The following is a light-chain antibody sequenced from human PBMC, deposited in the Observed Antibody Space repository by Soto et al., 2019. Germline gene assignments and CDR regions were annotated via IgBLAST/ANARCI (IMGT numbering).Light chain of an antibody. Sequence: DLVMTQSPDSLAVSLGERATINCKSSQSVLSSSTNENYLAWYQQKPGQPPKLLIYWASTRESGVPDRFSGSGSGTDFTLTISSLQAEDVAVYFCQQYFSTPLTFGGGTKVEIK. CDR3: QQYFSTPLT. V-gene: IGKV4-1*01. J-gene: IGKJ4*01. CDR2: WAS. CDR1: QSVLSSSTNENY.